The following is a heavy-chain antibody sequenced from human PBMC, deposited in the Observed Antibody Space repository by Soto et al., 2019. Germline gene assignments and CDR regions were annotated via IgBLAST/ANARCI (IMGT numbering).Heavy chain of an antibody. CDR3: ASRRYGGWFDP. CDR1: GGTFSSYA. V-gene: IGHV1-69*06. CDR2: IIPIFGTA. J-gene: IGHJ5*02. Sequence: GASVKVSCKASGGTFSSYAISWVRQAPGQGLEWMGGIIPIFGTANYAQKFQGRVTITADKSTSTAYMELSSLRSEDTAVYYCASRRYGGWFDPWGQGTLVTVSS. D-gene: IGHD3-16*01.